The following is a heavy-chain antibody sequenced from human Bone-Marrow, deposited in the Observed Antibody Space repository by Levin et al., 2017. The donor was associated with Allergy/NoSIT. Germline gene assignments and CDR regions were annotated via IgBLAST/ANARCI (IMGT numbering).Heavy chain of an antibody. D-gene: IGHD2-8*01. J-gene: IGHJ4*02. Sequence: KGSGPTLVKPTQTLTLTCTFSGFSLSTNRMRVSWIRQPPGKALEWLARVDWDDDKFYSTSLKTRLTISKDTSKNQVVLRMTNMDPVDTATYYCARMGGKWNYFDYWGQGILVTVSS. CDR2: VDWDDDK. CDR3: ARMGGKWNYFDY. V-gene: IGHV2-70*04. CDR1: GFSLSTNRMR.